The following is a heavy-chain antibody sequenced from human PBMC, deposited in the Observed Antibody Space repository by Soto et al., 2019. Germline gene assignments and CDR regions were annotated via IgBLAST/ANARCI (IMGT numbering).Heavy chain of an antibody. CDR2: IYPDDSDS. CDR1: GYKFTTYW. V-gene: IGHV5-51*01. CDR3: VATYGDYLDY. D-gene: IGHD4-17*01. Sequence: PGESLKISCKGSGYKFTTYWIGWVRQMPGKGLEWMAIIYPDDSDSRYSPSFQGQVTISADKCISTAYLQWSSLKASDTAIYYCVATYGDYLDYWGQGTLVTVSS. J-gene: IGHJ4*02.